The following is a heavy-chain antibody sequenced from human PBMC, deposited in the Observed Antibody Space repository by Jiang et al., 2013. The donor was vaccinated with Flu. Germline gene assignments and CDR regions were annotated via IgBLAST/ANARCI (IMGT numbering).Heavy chain of an antibody. J-gene: IGHJ4*02. CDR3: ARWGITMIVVVTDRYYFDY. CDR1: GGTFSSYA. D-gene: IGHD3-22*01. Sequence: GAEVKKPGSSVKVSCKASGGTFSSYAISWVRQAPGQGLEWMGGIIPIFGTANYAQKFQGRVTITADESTSTAYMELSSLRSEDTAVYYCARWGITMIVVVTDRYYFDYWGQGTLVTVSS. CDR2: IIPIFGTA. V-gene: IGHV1-69*01.